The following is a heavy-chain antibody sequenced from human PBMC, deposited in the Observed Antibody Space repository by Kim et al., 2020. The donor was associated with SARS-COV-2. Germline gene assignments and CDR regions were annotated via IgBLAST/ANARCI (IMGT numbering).Heavy chain of an antibody. CDR2: ISYDGSNK. CDR1: GFTFSSYA. CDR3: ARGEVGGTLDY. J-gene: IGHJ4*02. V-gene: IGHV3-30*04. Sequence: GGSLRLSCAASGFTFSSYAMHWVRQAPGKGLEWVAVISYDGSNKYYADSVKGRFTISRDNSKNTLYLQMNSLRAEDTAVYYCARGEVGGTLDYWGQGTL. D-gene: IGHD1-26*01.